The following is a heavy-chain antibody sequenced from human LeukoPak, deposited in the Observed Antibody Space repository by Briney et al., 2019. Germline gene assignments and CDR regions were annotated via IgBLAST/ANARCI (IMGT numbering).Heavy chain of an antibody. CDR3: AGGFSRRPWDY. CDR2: IKQDGSEK. CDR1: GFTFSSYW. Sequence: GGSLRLSCAASGFTFSSYWMSWVRQAPGKGLGWVANIKQDGSEKYYVDSVKGRFTISRDNAKNSLYLQMNSLRAEDTAVYYCAGGFSRRPWDYWGQGTLVTVSS. V-gene: IGHV3-7*01. J-gene: IGHJ4*02.